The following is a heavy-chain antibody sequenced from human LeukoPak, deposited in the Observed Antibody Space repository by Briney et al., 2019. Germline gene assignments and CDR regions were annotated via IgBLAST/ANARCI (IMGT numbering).Heavy chain of an antibody. CDR2: MYYRGNT. D-gene: IGHD1-7*01. Sequence: GSLRLSCAASGFTISDYSMSWIRQAPGKGLEWVGHMYYRGNTFYNPSLKSRVTISVDTSKNQFSLKLRSVTAADTAVYYCARLYGNYQNYFDYWGQGTLVTVSS. J-gene: IGHJ4*02. V-gene: IGHV4-59*12. CDR1: GFTISDYS. CDR3: ARLYGNYQNYFDY.